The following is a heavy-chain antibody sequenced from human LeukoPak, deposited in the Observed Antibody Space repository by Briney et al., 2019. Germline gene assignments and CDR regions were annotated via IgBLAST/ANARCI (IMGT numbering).Heavy chain of an antibody. Sequence: PGGSLRLSCAASGFTFSSYAMSWVRQAPGKGLECVSAISGSGGSTYYADSVKGRFTISRDNSKNTLYLQMNSLRAEDTAVYYCAKDHPRMEYYDFWSGYYYYMDVWGKGTTVTVSS. V-gene: IGHV3-23*01. CDR2: ISGSGGST. D-gene: IGHD3-3*01. CDR3: AKDHPRMEYYDFWSGYYYYMDV. CDR1: GFTFSSYA. J-gene: IGHJ6*03.